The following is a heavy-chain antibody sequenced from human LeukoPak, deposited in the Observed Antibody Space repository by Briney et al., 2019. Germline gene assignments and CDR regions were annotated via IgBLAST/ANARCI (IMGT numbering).Heavy chain of an antibody. J-gene: IGHJ4*02. V-gene: IGHV4-34*01. CDR2: INHSGST. Sequence: PSETLSLTCAVYGGSFSGYYWSWIRQPPGKGLEWIGEINHSGSTNYNPSLKSRVTISVDTSKNQFSLKLSSVTAADTAVYYCARPSPTYYYGSGSYRFDYWGQGTLVTVSS. CDR1: GGSFSGYY. D-gene: IGHD3-10*01. CDR3: ARPSPTYYYGSGSYRFDY.